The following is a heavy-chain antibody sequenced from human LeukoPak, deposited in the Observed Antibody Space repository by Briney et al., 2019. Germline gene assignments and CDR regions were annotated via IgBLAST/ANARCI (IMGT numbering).Heavy chain of an antibody. CDR2: INSDGSST. D-gene: IGHD5-18*01. J-gene: IGHJ5*02. CDR1: GFTFSNYW. V-gene: IGHV3-74*01. CDR3: VTDSGSSFVDP. Sequence: PGGSLRLSCAASGFTFSNYWMHWVRQAPGKGLVWVSRINSDGSSTTYADSVKGRFTISRDNAKNTLYLQMNSLRAEDTAVYYCVTDSGSSFVDPWGQGTLVTVSS.